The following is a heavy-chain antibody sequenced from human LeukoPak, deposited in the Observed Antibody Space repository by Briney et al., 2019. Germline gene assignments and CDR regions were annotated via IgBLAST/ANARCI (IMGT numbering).Heavy chain of an antibody. CDR2: ISYDGSNK. CDR1: GFTFSSYA. V-gene: IGHV3-30*04. CDR3: AKEISKGSWYSFDY. J-gene: IGHJ4*02. D-gene: IGHD6-13*01. Sequence: GGSLRLSCAASGFTFSSYAMHWVRQAPGKGLEWVAVISYDGSNKYYADSVKGRFTISRDNSKNTLYLQMNSLRAEDTAVYYCAKEISKGSWYSFDYWGQGTLVTVSS.